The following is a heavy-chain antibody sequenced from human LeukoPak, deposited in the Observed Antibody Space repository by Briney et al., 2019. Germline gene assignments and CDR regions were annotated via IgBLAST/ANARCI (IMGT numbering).Heavy chain of an antibody. CDR1: GYALTELP. J-gene: IGHJ4*02. Sequence: ASVKVSCKVSGYALTELPIHWVRQAPGKGFEWMGGVDPKDGETIYAQNFQDRVTVTDDRSTDTSYMELRGLTSEDTALYYCAGDVLVSGGSYYHGFWGQGTLVTVSS. CDR2: VDPKDGET. CDR3: AGDVLVSGGSYYHGF. V-gene: IGHV1-24*01. D-gene: IGHD3-10*01.